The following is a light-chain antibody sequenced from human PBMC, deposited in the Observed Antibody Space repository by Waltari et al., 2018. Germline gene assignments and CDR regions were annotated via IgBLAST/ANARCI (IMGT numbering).Light chain of an antibody. Sequence: QSVLTQPPSASGTPGQRVTISCSGSSSNIGSNYVYWYQQLPGTAPKLLIYRNNPGPSGGPDRFCGSKAGTAAALAIRGVRSEDEADYYCAAWDDSLSGWVFGGGTKLTVL. CDR3: AAWDDSLSGWV. CDR1: SSNIGSNY. J-gene: IGLJ3*02. V-gene: IGLV1-47*01. CDR2: RNN.